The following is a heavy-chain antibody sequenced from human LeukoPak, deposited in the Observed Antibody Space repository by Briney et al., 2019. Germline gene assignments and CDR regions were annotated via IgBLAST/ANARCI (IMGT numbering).Heavy chain of an antibody. Sequence: SETLSLTCTVSGGSISSYYWSWIRQPPGKGLEWIGYIYSSGSTNYNPSLKSRVTISLDTSKNQFSLKLSSVTAADTAVYYCARARTTAVFDYWGQGTLVAVSS. D-gene: IGHD1-7*01. J-gene: IGHJ4*02. CDR1: GGSISSYY. CDR3: ARARTTAVFDY. V-gene: IGHV4-4*09. CDR2: IYSSGST.